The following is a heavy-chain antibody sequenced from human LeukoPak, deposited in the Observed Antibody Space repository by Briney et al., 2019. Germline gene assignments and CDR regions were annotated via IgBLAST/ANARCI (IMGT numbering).Heavy chain of an antibody. J-gene: IGHJ4*02. Sequence: SETLSLTCDVYGGSFSRYSWSWVRQPPGKGLEWIGESNHSGRSRYSPSLKSRVTMSLDTSKSQFSLKLSSVTAADTAVYYCARVSSTYCGGDCLYFDYWGQGSLVTVSS. V-gene: IGHV4-34*09. CDR2: SNHSGRS. CDR3: ARVSSTYCGGDCLYFDY. CDR1: GGSFSRYS. D-gene: IGHD2-21*02.